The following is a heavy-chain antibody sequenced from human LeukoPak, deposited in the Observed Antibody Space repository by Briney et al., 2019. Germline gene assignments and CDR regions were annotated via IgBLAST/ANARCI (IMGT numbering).Heavy chain of an antibody. Sequence: TSETLSLTCTVSGGSISGSSYYWGWIRQPPGKGLEWIGSIYYSGSTYYNPSLKSRVTISVDMSKNQFSLKLSSVTAADTAVYYCARGPPAKPGTGYYYGMDVWGQGTTVTVSS. D-gene: IGHD2-2*01. J-gene: IGHJ6*02. CDR1: GGSISGSSYY. CDR2: IYYSGST. CDR3: ARGPPAKPGTGYYYGMDV. V-gene: IGHV4-39*07.